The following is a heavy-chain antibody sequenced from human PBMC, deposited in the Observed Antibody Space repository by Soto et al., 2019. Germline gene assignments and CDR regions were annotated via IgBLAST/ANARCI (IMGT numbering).Heavy chain of an antibody. CDR3: ARRYYDYVWGSYRKGYYFDY. CDR2: IYHSGST. Sequence: PSETLSLTCAVSGGSISSSNWWSWVRQPPGKGLEWIGEIYHSGSTNYNPSLKSRVTISVDKSKNQFSLKLSSVTAADTAVYYCARRYYDYVWGSYRKGYYFDYWGQGTLVTVS. J-gene: IGHJ4*02. D-gene: IGHD3-16*02. CDR1: GGSISSSNW. V-gene: IGHV4-4*02.